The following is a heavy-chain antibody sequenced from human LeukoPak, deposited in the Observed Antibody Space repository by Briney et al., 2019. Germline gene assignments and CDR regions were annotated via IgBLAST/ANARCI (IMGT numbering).Heavy chain of an antibody. D-gene: IGHD3-22*01. J-gene: IGHJ4*02. V-gene: IGHV3-30*18. CDR3: AKDSSSGYLDY. Sequence: GGSLRLSCAASGFTFSSYGMHWVRQAPGKGLEWVAVISYEGSNKYYADSVKGRFTISRDNSKNTLYLQMSSLRAEDTAVYYCAKDSSSGYLDYWGQGTLVTVSS. CDR1: GFTFSSYG. CDR2: ISYEGSNK.